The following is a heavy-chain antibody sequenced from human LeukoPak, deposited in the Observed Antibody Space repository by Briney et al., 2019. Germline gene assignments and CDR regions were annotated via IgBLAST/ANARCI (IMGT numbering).Heavy chain of an antibody. CDR1: GGSISSGNYY. V-gene: IGHV4-31*03. Sequence: PSETLSLTCTVSGGSISSGNYYWRWIRQHPGKGLEWIGYISYSGTTYYNPSLKNRVTISVDTSKNQFSLKLSSVTAADTAVYYCARMTSGSSFDYWGQGTLVTVSS. CDR3: ARMTSGSSFDY. J-gene: IGHJ4*02. CDR2: ISYSGTT. D-gene: IGHD3-10*01.